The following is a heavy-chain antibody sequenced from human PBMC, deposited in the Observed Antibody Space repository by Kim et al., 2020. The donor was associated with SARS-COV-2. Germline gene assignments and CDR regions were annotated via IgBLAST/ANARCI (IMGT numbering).Heavy chain of an antibody. V-gene: IGHV4-39*01. J-gene: IGHJ4*02. D-gene: IGHD6-19*01. CDR2: IYYSGST. CDR1: GGSISSSSYY. CDR3: ARHGVAVAGTRVGYLDY. Sequence: SETLSLTCTVSGGSISSSSYYWGWIRQPPGKGLEWIGSIYYSGSTYYNPSLKSRVTISVDTSKNQFSLKLSSVTAADTAVYYCARHGVAVAGTRVGYLDYWGQGTLVTVSS.